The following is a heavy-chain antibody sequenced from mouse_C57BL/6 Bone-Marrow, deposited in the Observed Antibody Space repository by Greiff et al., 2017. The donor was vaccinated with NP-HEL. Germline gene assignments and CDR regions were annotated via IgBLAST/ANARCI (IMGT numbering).Heavy chain of an antibody. CDR3: ARMRDYYGSSSYAMDY. D-gene: IGHD1-1*01. J-gene: IGHJ4*01. Sequence: QVTLKESGPGILQPSQTLSLTCSFSGFSLSTFGMGVGWIRQPSGKGLEWLAHIWWDDDKYYNPALKSRLTISKDTSKNQVCLKIANVDTADTATYYCARMRDYYGSSSYAMDYWGQGTSVTVSS. V-gene: IGHV8-8*01. CDR2: IWWDDDK. CDR1: GFSLSTFGMG.